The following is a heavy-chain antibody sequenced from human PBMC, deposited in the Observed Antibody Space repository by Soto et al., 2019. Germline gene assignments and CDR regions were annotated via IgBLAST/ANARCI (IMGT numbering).Heavy chain of an antibody. J-gene: IGHJ6*02. Sequence: SETLSLTCAVSGGSLSGYSWNSVRHPPGKGLEWIGEISYRGSTNYNPSLMSRVTISVDTSKNQFSLKLTSVTAADTGVYFCARAPYSGHWNQPWQTPRRPGNYGMDVWGQGTTVTVSS. V-gene: IGHV4-34*01. D-gene: IGHD1-26*01. CDR1: GGSLSGYS. CDR2: ISYRGST. CDR3: ARAPYSGHWNQPWQTPRRPGNYGMDV.